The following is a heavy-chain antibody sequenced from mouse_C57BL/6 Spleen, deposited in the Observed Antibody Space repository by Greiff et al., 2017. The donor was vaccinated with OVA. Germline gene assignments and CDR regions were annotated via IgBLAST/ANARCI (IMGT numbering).Heavy chain of an antibody. J-gene: IGHJ2*01. CDR3: AGNWDLDY. D-gene: IGHD4-1*01. V-gene: IGHV5-17*01. Sequence: EVKLMESGGGLVKPGGSLKLSCAASGFTFSDYGMHWVRQAPEKGLEWVAYISSGSSTIYYADTVKGRFTISRDNAKNTLFLQMTSLRSEDTAMYYCAGNWDLDYWGQGTTLTVSS. CDR1: GFTFSDYG. CDR2: ISSGSSTI.